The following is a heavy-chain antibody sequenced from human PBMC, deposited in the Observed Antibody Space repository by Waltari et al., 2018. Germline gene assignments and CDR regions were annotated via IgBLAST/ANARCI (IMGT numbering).Heavy chain of an antibody. Sequence: QVQLQESGARLLKPSETLSLICTVSGGSISGFYWSWVRQPPGKGLDWIGYIYYTGSTNFNPSRNSRVTMSVDTSKNQFSLKLCSVTAADTAFYYCARGGGGDWEWFDPWGQGTLVTVSS. CDR3: ARGGGGDWEWFDP. V-gene: IGHV4-59*01. CDR1: GGSISGFY. CDR2: IYYTGST. D-gene: IGHD2-21*02. J-gene: IGHJ5*02.